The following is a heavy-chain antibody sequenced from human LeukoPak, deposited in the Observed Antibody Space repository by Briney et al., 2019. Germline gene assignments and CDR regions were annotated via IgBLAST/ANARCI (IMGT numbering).Heavy chain of an antibody. J-gene: IGHJ4*02. CDR2: IYSGDAT. D-gene: IGHD2-21*02. CDR1: GFSVGSTRC. Sequence: GGSLRLSCAASGFSVGSTRCMSWVRQAPGKGLEWISTIYSGDATNYRDSVKGRFTISRDNSKNTLYLQMNSLRAEDTAVYYCAKDLTLPSADYWGQGTLVTVSS. V-gene: IGHV3-53*01. CDR3: AKDLTLPSADY.